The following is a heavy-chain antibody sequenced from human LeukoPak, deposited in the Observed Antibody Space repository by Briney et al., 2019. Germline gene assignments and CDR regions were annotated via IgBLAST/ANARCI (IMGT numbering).Heavy chain of an antibody. CDR3: AKDRAQQLVLDF. J-gene: IGHJ4*02. V-gene: IGHV3-23*01. D-gene: IGHD6-13*01. Sequence: GGSLRLSCAASGFTFSSYAMSWVRQAPGKGLEWVSAIIGSGSSTYHADSVKGRFTISRDNSKNTLFLQMNSLRAEDTAVYYCAKDRAQQLVLDFWGQGTLVTVSS. CDR1: GFTFSSYA. CDR2: IIGSGSST.